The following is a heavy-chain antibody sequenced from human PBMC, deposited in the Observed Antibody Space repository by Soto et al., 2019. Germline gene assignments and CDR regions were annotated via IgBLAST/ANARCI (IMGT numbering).Heavy chain of an antibody. J-gene: IGHJ4*02. Sequence: EVQLVESGGGLVQPGGSLRLSCAASGFTVSSNYMIWVRQAPGKGLEWVSVIYSGGSTYYADSVKGRFTISRDNSKNTLSLQMNSLRAEDTAVYYCARGPTQADFDYWGQGTLVTVSS. CDR3: ARGPTQADFDY. CDR1: GFTVSSNY. V-gene: IGHV3-66*01. CDR2: IYSGGST.